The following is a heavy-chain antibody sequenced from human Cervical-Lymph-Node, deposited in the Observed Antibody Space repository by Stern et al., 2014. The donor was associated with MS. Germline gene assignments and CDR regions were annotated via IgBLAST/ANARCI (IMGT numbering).Heavy chain of an antibody. CDR3: ARGRSNSWLPFEH. Sequence: QVQLQESGPGLVKPSETLSLTCTVSGGSTSGYYWSWIRQPPGKGLEWVAYMHSGGSPNFNFALRNRITVSLDTSKNEFSLKLFSLTAADSAVYFCARGRSNSWLPFEHWGQGILVTVSS. V-gene: IGHV4-59*01. D-gene: IGHD6-13*01. CDR1: GGSTSGYY. J-gene: IGHJ4*02. CDR2: MHSGGSP.